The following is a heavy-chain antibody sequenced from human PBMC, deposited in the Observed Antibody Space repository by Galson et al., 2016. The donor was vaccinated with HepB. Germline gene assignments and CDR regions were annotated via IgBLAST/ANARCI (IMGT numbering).Heavy chain of an antibody. J-gene: IGHJ4*02. CDR2: ISGNGIGT. Sequence: SLRLSCAASGFTFNTYAMTWARQAPGKGLECVATISGNGIGTAYAGSVKGRFTISRDNAKNSLYLQMNSLRAEDTAVFYCANHRGWGQGTLVTVSS. CDR1: GFTFNTYA. CDR3: ANHRG. V-gene: IGHV3-23*01.